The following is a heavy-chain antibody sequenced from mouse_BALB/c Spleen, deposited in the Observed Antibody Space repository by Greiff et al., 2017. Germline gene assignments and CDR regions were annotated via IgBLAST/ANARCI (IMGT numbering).Heavy chain of an antibody. V-gene: IGHV3-8*02. Sequence: DVQLVESGPSLVKPSQTLSLTCSVTGDSITSGYWNWVRKFPGNKLEYMGYISHSGSTYYNPSLKSRITITRDTSKNQYYLQLNSVTTEDTATYYCARYRPYGNYFDYWGQGTTLTVSS. D-gene: IGHD2-1*01. CDR3: ARYRPYGNYFDY. J-gene: IGHJ2*01. CDR1: GDSITSGY. CDR2: ISHSGST.